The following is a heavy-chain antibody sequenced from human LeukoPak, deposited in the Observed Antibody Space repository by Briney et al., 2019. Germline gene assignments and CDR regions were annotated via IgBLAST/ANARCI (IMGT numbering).Heavy chain of an antibody. CDR1: GYTLTELS. Sequence: ASVTVSCKVSGYTLTELSMHWVRQAPGKGLEWMGGFDPEDGEAIYAQKFQGRVTMTEDTSSDTAYMELNSLRSEDTAIYYCATDNFDYWGQGTLVTVSS. CDR3: ATDNFDY. CDR2: FDPEDGEA. V-gene: IGHV1-24*01. J-gene: IGHJ4*02.